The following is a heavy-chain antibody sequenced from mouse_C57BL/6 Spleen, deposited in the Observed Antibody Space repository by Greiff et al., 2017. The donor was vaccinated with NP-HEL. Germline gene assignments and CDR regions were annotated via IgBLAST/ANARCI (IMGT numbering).Heavy chain of an antibody. V-gene: IGHV1-39*01. Sequence: VQLKESGPELVKPGASVKISCKASGYSFTDYNMNWVKQSNGKSLEWIGVINPNYGTTSYNQKFKGKATLTVDQSSSTAYMQLNSLTSEDSAVYYCAGYYGSSYYFDYWGQGTTLTVSS. J-gene: IGHJ2*01. D-gene: IGHD1-1*01. CDR1: GYSFTDYN. CDR3: AGYYGSSYYFDY. CDR2: INPNYGTT.